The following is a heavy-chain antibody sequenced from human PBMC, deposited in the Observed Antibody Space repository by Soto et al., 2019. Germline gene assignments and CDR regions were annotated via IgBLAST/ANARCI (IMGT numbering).Heavy chain of an antibody. J-gene: IGHJ4*02. Sequence: QVQLVDSGGGVVQQGRSLRLSCAASGFTVTTYGMHWVRRAPGKGLEWVAVISYDGSHAYYADSVKGRFTISRDNSKNTLYLQINSLRAEDTAVSYCANERTSSVASGFDYLGRGTLVTVAS. V-gene: IGHV3-30*18. CDR1: GFTVTTYG. D-gene: IGHD1-26*01. CDR2: ISYDGSHA. CDR3: ANERTSSVASGFDY.